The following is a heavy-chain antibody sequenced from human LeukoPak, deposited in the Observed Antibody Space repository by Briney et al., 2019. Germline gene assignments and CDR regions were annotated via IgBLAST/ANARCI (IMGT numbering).Heavy chain of an antibody. CDR2: ISSSGTYV. CDR1: GFTFSSYS. D-gene: IGHD3-9*01. CDR3: ARASGKQLAGYLPDGFDI. V-gene: IGHV3-21*01. J-gene: IGHJ3*02. Sequence: GSLRLSCAASGFTFSSYSMNWVRQAPGKGLEWVSSISSSGTYVYYADSVKGRFTISRDNAKNSLSLQMNSLRADDAAVYYCARASGKQLAGYLPDGFDIWGQGTMVTVSS.